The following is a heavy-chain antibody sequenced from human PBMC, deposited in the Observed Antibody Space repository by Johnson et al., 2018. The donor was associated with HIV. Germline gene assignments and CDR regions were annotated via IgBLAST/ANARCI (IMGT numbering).Heavy chain of an antibody. CDR2: LFSGGTT. Sequence: VQLVESGGGLVQPGGSLRLSCAASGFSVSSYYTSWVRQAPGKGLEWVSVLFSGGTTYYADSVRGRFTISRDNSKNTLFLQMNSLRAEDTAVFYCARACRDGYTCDVYDVWGQGTMVTVSS. V-gene: IGHV3-66*01. CDR3: ARACRDGYTCDVYDV. CDR1: GFSVSSYY. J-gene: IGHJ3*01. D-gene: IGHD5-24*01.